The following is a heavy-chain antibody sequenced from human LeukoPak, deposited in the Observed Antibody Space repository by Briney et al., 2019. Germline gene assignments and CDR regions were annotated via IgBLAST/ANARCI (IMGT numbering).Heavy chain of an antibody. J-gene: IGHJ3*02. CDR2: INHSGST. V-gene: IGHV4-34*01. D-gene: IGHD2-15*01. Sequence: PSDTLSLTCAVYGGSFSGYYWSWIRHPPGKGLECFGEINHSGSTNYNPSLKCRVTISVDTSKNQFSLKLSSVTAADTAVYYCARGEKWYDAFDIWGQGTMVTVSS. CDR1: GGSFSGYY. CDR3: ARGEKWYDAFDI.